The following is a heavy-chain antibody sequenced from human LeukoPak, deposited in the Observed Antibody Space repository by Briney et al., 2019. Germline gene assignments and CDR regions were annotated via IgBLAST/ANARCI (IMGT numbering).Heavy chain of an antibody. D-gene: IGHD1-26*01. Sequence: GRSLRLSCAASGFTLDAFAMHWVRHAPGKGLEWVSLIDKDGRKTYYADSVKGRFTISRDNSKNSLYLQMNSLRTEDTALYYCATWAFYHSLDVWGRGATVIVSS. V-gene: IGHV3-43*02. CDR1: GFTLDAFA. J-gene: IGHJ6*02. CDR3: ATWAFYHSLDV. CDR2: IDKDGRKT.